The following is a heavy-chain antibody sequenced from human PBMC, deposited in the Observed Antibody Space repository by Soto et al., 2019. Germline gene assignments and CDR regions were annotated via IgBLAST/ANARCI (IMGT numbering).Heavy chain of an antibody. CDR2: ISSSSSYI. CDR1: GFTFSSYS. V-gene: IGHV3-21*01. D-gene: IGHD2-21*02. J-gene: IGHJ5*02. CDR3: AKDRYIVVVTASSLDP. Sequence: GGPLRLSCAASGFTFSSYSMNWVRQAQGKGLEWVSSISSSSSYIYYADSVKGRFTISRDNAKNSLYLQMNSLRAEDTAVYYCAKDRYIVVVTASSLDPWGQGTLVTVSS.